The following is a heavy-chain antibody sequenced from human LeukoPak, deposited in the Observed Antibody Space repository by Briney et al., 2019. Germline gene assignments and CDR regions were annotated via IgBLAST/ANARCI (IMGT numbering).Heavy chain of an antibody. J-gene: IGHJ4*02. Sequence: PSETLSLTCAVYGGSFSGYYWSWIRQPPGKGLEWIGYIYYSGSTNYNPSLKSRVNISVDTSKNQFSLKLSSVTAADTAVYYCARGQPMYYFGRWGQGTLVTVSS. V-gene: IGHV4-59*01. CDR1: GGSFSGYY. D-gene: IGHD2-2*01. CDR2: IYYSGST. CDR3: ARGQPMYYFGR.